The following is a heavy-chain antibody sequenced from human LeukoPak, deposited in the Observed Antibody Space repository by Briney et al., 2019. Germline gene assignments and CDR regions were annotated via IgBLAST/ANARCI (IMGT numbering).Heavy chain of an antibody. CDR1: GFTFSCCG. J-gene: IGHJ4*02. V-gene: IGHV3-30*18. CDR2: LSSDGNNQ. Sequence: PGGSLRLSCAASGFTFSCCGMHWVRQAAGKGLEWVTVLSSDGNNQYYADSVKGRFTISRDISKNTIYLQMNSLRAEDTAVYYCAKGSGGSWAWVNWGQGTLVTVSS. D-gene: IGHD2-15*01. CDR3: AKGSGGSWAWVN.